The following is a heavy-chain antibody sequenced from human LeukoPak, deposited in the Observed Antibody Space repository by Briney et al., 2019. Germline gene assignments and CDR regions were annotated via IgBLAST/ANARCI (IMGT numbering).Heavy chain of an antibody. Sequence: ASVTVSFTSSVYTFTYYYMHWVRQAPGQGREWMGIINPSSGSTSYAHKFQGRVTMVRDTSTITVYMDVSSLRSDDTAVYYCATIAASDAEYFQHWGQGTLVTVSS. J-gene: IGHJ1*01. CDR2: INPSSGST. D-gene: IGHD6-6*01. CDR1: VYTFTYYY. CDR3: ATIAASDAEYFQH. V-gene: IGHV1-46*01.